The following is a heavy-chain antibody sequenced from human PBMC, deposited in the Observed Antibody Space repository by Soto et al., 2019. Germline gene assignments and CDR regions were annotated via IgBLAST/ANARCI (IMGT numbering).Heavy chain of an antibody. Sequence: EVQLVESGGGLVQPGGSLTLSCAASGFTFSGSAMHWVRQASGKGLEWVGRIRSKADNYATAYAASVRGRFTISRDDSENTAYLQMNSLKIEDTAVYYCSRHGFYYDSSGYVSDANWGQGTLVTVSS. J-gene: IGHJ4*02. D-gene: IGHD3-22*01. CDR3: SRHGFYYDSSGYVSDAN. CDR2: IRSKADNYAT. CDR1: GFTFSGSA. V-gene: IGHV3-73*01.